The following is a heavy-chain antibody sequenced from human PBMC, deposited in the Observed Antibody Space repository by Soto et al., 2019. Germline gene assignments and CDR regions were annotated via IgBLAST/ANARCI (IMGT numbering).Heavy chain of an antibody. Sequence: SETLSLTCTVSGGSISSSSYYWGWIRQPPGKGLEWIGSIYYSGSTYYNPSLKSRVTISVDTSKNQFSLKLSSVTAADTAVYYCATYSNYGSGSWLDPWGQGTMVTVSS. J-gene: IGHJ5*02. CDR3: ATYSNYGSGSWLDP. V-gene: IGHV4-39*01. D-gene: IGHD4-4*01. CDR1: GGSISSSSYY. CDR2: IYYSGST.